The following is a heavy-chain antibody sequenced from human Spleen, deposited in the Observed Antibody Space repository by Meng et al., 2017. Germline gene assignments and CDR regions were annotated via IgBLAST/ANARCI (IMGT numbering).Heavy chain of an antibody. CDR2: INAVFGTT. D-gene: IGHD3-10*01. J-gene: IGHJ1*01. V-gene: IGHV1-69*13. Sequence: SLNVSWKALGGTLSNYVIGWVRQAPGQVLELMGGINAVFGTTNYAPKFQDRVSITSDESTSTVYIELTRLRSDDTTVYYCARCVPVGGSGSYYPAYFQHWGQGTLVTVSS. CDR3: ARCVPVGGSGSYYPAYFQH. CDR1: GGTLSNYV.